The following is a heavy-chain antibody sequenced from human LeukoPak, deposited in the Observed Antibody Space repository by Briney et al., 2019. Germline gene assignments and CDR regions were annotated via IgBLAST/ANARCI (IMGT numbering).Heavy chain of an antibody. D-gene: IGHD2-21*01. CDR1: GGSISSLY. J-gene: IGHJ6*02. Sequence: TLSLTCTVSGGSISSLYWSWIRQPPGKALEWLSRIDWDDDKYYSTSLKTRLTISKDTSKNQVVLTMTNMEPVDTATYYCARIKRLGLAVVSRGTNYYYYGMDVWGRGTTVTVSS. CDR2: IDWDDDK. CDR3: ARIKRLGLAVVSRGTNYYYYGMDV. V-gene: IGHV2-70*11.